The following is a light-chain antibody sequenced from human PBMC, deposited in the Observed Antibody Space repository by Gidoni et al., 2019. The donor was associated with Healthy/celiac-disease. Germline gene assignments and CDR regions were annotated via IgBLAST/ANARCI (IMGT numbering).Light chain of an antibody. CDR2: GAS. CDR1: QSVNSN. Sequence: EIVMTQSPATLSVSPGDRATLSCRASQSVNSNLAWYQQKPGQAPRRLIYGASTRATGIPARFSGSGSGTEFTLTISSLQSEDFAVYYCQQYNNWPPWTFGQGTKVEIK. J-gene: IGKJ1*01. V-gene: IGKV3-15*01. CDR3: QQYNNWPPWT.